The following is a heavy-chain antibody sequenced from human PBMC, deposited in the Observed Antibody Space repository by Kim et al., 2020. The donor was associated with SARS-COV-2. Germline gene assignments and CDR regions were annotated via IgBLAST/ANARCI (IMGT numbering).Heavy chain of an antibody. V-gene: IGHV4-59*01. CDR2: IYYSGST. D-gene: IGHD3-9*01. Sequence: SETLSLTCTVSGGSISSYYWSWIRQPPGKGLEWIGYIYYSGSTNYNPSLKSRVTISVDTSKNQFSLKLSSVTAADTAVYYCARGNYDTLTYYYYGMDVWGQGTTVTVSS. CDR3: ARGNYDTLTYYYYGMDV. J-gene: IGHJ6*02. CDR1: GGSISSYY.